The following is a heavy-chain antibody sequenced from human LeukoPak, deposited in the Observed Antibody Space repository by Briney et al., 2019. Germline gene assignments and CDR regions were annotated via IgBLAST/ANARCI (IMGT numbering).Heavy chain of an antibody. V-gene: IGHV3-66*01. CDR3: AMGAIVATIDY. D-gene: IGHD5-12*01. J-gene: IGHJ4*02. CDR2: IYSGSST. Sequence: GGSLRLSCAASGLTVSSNYMSWVRQAPGKGLEWVSLIYSGSSTYYADSVKGRFTISRDKSKNTLYLQMSSLRVEDMAVYYCAMGAIVATIDYWGQGTLVTVSS. CDR1: GLTVSSNY.